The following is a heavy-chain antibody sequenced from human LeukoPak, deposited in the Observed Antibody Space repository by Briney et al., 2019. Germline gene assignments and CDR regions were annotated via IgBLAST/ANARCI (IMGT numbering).Heavy chain of an antibody. Sequence: SQTLSLTCTVSGGSISSGSYYWSWIRQPPGKGLEWIGSIYYSGSTYYNPSLKSRVTISVDTSKNQFSLKLSSVTAADTAVYYCASVVVVIDFFDYWGQGTLVTVSS. CDR1: GGSISSGSYY. V-gene: IGHV4-39*07. J-gene: IGHJ4*02. CDR2: IYYSGST. D-gene: IGHD3-22*01. CDR3: ASVVVVIDFFDY.